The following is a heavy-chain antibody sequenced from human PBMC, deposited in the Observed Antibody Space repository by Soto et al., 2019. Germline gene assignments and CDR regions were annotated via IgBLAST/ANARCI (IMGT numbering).Heavy chain of an antibody. D-gene: IGHD3-10*01. CDR2: IYHSGST. Sequence: SETLSLTCGVSGGSISGGGYSWSWIRQPPGKGLEWIGYIYHSGSTYYNPSLKSRVTISVDRSKNQFSLKLSSVTAADTDVYYCARGLGYWGQGTLVTVSS. V-gene: IGHV4-30-2*01. CDR3: ARGLGY. CDR1: GGSISGGGYS. J-gene: IGHJ4*02.